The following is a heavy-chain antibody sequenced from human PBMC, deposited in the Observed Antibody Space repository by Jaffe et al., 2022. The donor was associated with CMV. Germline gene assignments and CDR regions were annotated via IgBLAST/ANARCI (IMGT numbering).Heavy chain of an antibody. CDR2: ISWNSGSI. CDR1: GFTFDDYA. D-gene: IGHD1-1*01. Sequence: EVQLVESGGGLVQPGRSLRLSCAASGFTFDDYAMHWVRQAPGKGLEWVSGISWNSGSIGYADSVKGRFTISRDNAKNSLYLQMNSLRAEDTALYYCAKDIMRTTGTTDYYYGMDVWGQGTTVSVSS. J-gene: IGHJ6*02. CDR3: AKDIMRTTGTTDYYYGMDV. V-gene: IGHV3-9*01.